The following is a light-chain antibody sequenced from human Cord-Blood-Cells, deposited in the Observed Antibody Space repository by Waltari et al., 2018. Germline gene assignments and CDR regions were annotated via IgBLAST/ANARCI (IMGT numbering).Light chain of an antibody. CDR3: CSYAGSSNWV. CDR1: SSDVGSYNL. V-gene: IGLV2-23*01. J-gene: IGLJ3*02. CDR2: EGS. Sequence: QSDLTQPASVSGSPGQSITISCTVTSSDVGSYNLVSWYQQHPGKAPKLMIYEGSKRPSGVSNRFSGSKSGNTASLTISGLQAEDEADYYCCSYAGSSNWVFGGGTKLTVL.